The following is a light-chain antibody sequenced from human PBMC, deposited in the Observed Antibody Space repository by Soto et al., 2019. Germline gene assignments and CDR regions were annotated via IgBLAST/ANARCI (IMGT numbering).Light chain of an antibody. Sequence: QSVLTQPASVSGSPGQSVTISCTGTSSDIGGFNYVSWYQQHPGKAPKLKISEVNNRPSGVSNRFSGSKSGNTASLTISGLQAEDEADYYCGSYTSSSTVIFGGGTQLTVL. CDR3: GSYTSSSTVI. J-gene: IGLJ2*01. V-gene: IGLV2-14*01. CDR1: SSDIGGFNY. CDR2: EVN.